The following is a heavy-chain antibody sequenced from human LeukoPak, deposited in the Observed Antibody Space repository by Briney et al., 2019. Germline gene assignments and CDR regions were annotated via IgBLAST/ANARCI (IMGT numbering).Heavy chain of an antibody. CDR1: GLTFIPSA. D-gene: IGHD2-15*01. J-gene: IGHJ6*04. CDR2: ISYDDTHR. Sequence: GGSLRPSCATSGLTFIPSAMHWVRQAPGEGLEWVAVISYDDTHRFYADSVKGRFTISRDNPKNTLYLQLDSLRPEDTAVYYCVRVASDLVVIPSNMEGGMDVWGEGTTVIVSS. V-gene: IGHV3-30-3*01. CDR3: VRVASDLVVIPSNMEGGMDV.